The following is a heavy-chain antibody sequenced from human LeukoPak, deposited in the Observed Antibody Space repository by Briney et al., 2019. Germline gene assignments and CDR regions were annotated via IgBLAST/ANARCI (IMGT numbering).Heavy chain of an antibody. CDR1: GFTFSGSA. CDR2: IRSKANSYAT. J-gene: IGHJ4*02. V-gene: IGHV3-73*01. CDR3: TSYDFWKSFDY. Sequence: PGGSLRLSCAASGFTFSGSAMDWVRQASGKGLEWVGRIRSKANSYATAYAVSVKGRFTISRDDSKNTAYLQMNSLKTEDTAVYYCTSYDFWKSFDYWGQGTLVTVSS. D-gene: IGHD3-3*01.